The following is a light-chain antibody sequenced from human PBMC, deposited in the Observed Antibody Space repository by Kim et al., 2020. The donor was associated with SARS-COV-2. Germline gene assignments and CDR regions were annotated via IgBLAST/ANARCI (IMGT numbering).Light chain of an antibody. J-gene: IGKJ2*01. CDR3: QQSYDTPYT. CDR1: QNSRDY. Sequence: SASVGDRVTLTCRASQNSRDYLNWYQQRPGKAPRLLIDVASHLQGGVPSRFSGGGTGTDFTLTINTLQPEDFATYYCQQSYDTPYTFGQGTKLEI. CDR2: VAS. V-gene: IGKV1-39*01.